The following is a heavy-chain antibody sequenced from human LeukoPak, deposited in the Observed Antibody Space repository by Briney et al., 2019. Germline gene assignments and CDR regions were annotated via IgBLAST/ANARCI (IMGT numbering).Heavy chain of an antibody. V-gene: IGHV4-39*01. J-gene: IGHJ4*02. CDR3: AREYSSSSRHFDY. Sequence: PSETLSLTCTVSGGSISSSSYYWGWIRQPPGKGLEWIGSIYYSGSTYYNPSLKSRVTISVDTSKNQFSLKLSSVTAADTAVYYCAREYSSSSRHFDYWGQGTLVTVSS. CDR2: IYYSGST. D-gene: IGHD6-6*01. CDR1: GGSISSSSYY.